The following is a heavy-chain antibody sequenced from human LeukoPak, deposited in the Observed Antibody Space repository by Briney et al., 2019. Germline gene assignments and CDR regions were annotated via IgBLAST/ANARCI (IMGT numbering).Heavy chain of an antibody. CDR3: ARGDYDFWSGKKGYMDV. V-gene: IGHV4-39*07. J-gene: IGHJ6*03. CDR1: GGSISSSGYC. CDR2: IYYSGST. Sequence: SETLSLTCTVSGGSISSSGYCWGWIRQPPGKGLEWIGNIYYSGSTYYNPSLKSRVTISVDTSKKQFSLRLNPVTAADTAVYHCARGDYDFWSGKKGYMDVWGKGTTVTVSS. D-gene: IGHD3-3*01.